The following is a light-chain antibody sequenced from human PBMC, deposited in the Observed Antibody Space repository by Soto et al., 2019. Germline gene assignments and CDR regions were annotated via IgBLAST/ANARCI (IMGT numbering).Light chain of an antibody. CDR2: RNN. CDR3: AAWDDSRSGVV. J-gene: IGLJ2*01. V-gene: IGLV1-47*01. CDR1: SSDVGSYNS. Sequence: QSVLTQPASVSGSPGQSIAISCTGTSSDVGSYNSVSWYQQHPGTAPKLLIYRNNQRPSGVPDRFSGSKSGTSASLAISGLRSEDEAEYYCAAWDDSRSGVVFGGGTKVTVL.